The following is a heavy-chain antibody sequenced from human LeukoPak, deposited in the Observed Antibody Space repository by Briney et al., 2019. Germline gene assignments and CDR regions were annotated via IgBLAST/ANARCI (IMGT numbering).Heavy chain of an antibody. CDR2: IYADGNT. Sequence: GGSLRLSCAASGFTVSSNFMSWVRQAPGKGLEWVSVIYADGNTYYADSVKGRFTIFRDNSKNTVYLQMNSMRAEDTAVYYCARSGSGWFDYWGQGTLVTVSS. J-gene: IGHJ4*02. CDR3: ARSGSGWFDY. V-gene: IGHV3-53*01. D-gene: IGHD6-19*01. CDR1: GFTVSSNF.